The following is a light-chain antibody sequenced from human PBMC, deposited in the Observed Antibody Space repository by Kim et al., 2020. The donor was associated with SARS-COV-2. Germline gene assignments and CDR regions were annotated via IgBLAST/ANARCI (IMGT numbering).Light chain of an antibody. V-gene: IGLV1-40*01. CDR1: SSNIGAGFH. CDR2: SNS. Sequence: RVSISSTGSSSNIGAGFHVHWYQHHPGTAPKLLILSNSNRPSGVPDRFSGSKSGTSASLAITGLQAEDEADYYCQSFDSSLGGYVFGTGTKVTVL. J-gene: IGLJ1*01. CDR3: QSFDSSLGGYV.